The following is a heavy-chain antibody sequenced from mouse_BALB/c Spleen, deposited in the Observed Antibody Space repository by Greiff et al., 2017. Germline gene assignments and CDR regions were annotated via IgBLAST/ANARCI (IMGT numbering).Heavy chain of an antibody. J-gene: IGHJ4*01. V-gene: IGHV7-3*02. CDR2: IRNKANGYTT. Sequence: EVMLVESGGGLVQPGGSLRLSCATSGFTFTDYYMSWVRQPPGKALEWLGFIRNKANGYTTEYSASVKGRFTISRDNSQSILYLQMNTLRAEDSATYYCARDLYYGNYGYAMDYWGQGTSVTVSS. D-gene: IGHD2-1*01. CDR3: ARDLYYGNYGYAMDY. CDR1: GFTFTDYY.